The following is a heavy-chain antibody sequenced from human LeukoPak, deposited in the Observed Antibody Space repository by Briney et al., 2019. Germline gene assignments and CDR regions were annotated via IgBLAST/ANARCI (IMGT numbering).Heavy chain of an antibody. D-gene: IGHD3-10*01. Sequence: GGSLRLSCAASGFSVSNDYINWVRQAPGKGLEWVSFISSSSSYIYYADSVKGRFTISRDNAKNSLYLQMNSLRAEDTAVYYCARSSGDWGQGTLVTVSS. CDR1: GFSVSNDY. V-gene: IGHV3-21*01. J-gene: IGHJ4*02. CDR3: ARSSGD. CDR2: ISSSSSYI.